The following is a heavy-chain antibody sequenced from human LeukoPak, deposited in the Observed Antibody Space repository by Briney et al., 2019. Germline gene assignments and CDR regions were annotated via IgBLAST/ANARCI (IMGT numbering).Heavy chain of an antibody. CDR1: GYTFTGYY. Sequence: ASVKVSCKASGYTFTGYYMHWVRQAPGQGLEWMGWINPNSGGTNYAQKFQGRVTMTRDTSISTAYMELSRLRSDDTAVYYCAREAMIVGPFDYWGQGTLVTVSS. CDR3: AREAMIVGPFDY. D-gene: IGHD3-22*01. V-gene: IGHV1-2*02. J-gene: IGHJ4*02. CDR2: INPNSGGT.